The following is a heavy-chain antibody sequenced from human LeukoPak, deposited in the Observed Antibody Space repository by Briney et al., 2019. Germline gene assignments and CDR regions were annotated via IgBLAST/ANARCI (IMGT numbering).Heavy chain of an antibody. J-gene: IGHJ3*02. V-gene: IGHV3-48*04. Sequence: GGSLRPSCAASGFTFSSYWMSWVRQAPAKGLEWVSYISSSTSTIYYADSVKGRFTISRDDAKNSLYLQMNSLRAEDTAVYYCARDRYYDSSGYHDAFDIWGQGTMVTVSS. CDR3: ARDRYYDSSGYHDAFDI. D-gene: IGHD3-22*01. CDR2: ISSSTSTI. CDR1: GFTFSSYW.